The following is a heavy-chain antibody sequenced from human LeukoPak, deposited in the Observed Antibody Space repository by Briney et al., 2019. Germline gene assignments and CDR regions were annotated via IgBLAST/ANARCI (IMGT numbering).Heavy chain of an antibody. J-gene: IGHJ4*02. CDR2: IYSGGST. CDR1: GFTFSDYY. CDR3: ARGFAWYYFDY. Sequence: PGGSLRLSCAASGFTFSDYYMSWVRQAPGKGLEWVSVIYSGGSTYYADSVKGRFTISRDNSKNTLYLQMNSLRAEDTAVYYCARGFAWYYFDYWGQGTLVTVSS. D-gene: IGHD2-8*02. V-gene: IGHV3-53*01.